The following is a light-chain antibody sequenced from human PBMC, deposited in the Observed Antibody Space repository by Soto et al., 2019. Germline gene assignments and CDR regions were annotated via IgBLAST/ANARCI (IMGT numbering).Light chain of an antibody. J-gene: IGKJ5*01. CDR3: EQVNSFPIT. CDR1: QSISYW. CDR2: AAS. V-gene: IGKV1-12*01. Sequence: DIQMTQSPSTLSASVGDRVTITCRASQSISYWLAWYQQKPGTAPRLLIYAASSLQSGVPSRFSGSGSGTDFTLTISSLQPEDFATYYCEQVNSFPITYGQGTRLEIK.